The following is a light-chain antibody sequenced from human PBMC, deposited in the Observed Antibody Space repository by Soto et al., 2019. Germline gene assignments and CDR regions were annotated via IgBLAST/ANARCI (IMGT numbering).Light chain of an antibody. V-gene: IGKV3-15*01. CDR1: QSVSSN. CDR2: GAS. Sequence: EIVTTQSPATLSVSPGERATLSCRASQSVSSNLAWYQQKPGQAPRLLIYGASTRATGIPARFSGSGSGTEFNLTISSLQSEDFAVYYCQQYNNWPQWTFGQGTKVEIK. CDR3: QQYNNWPQWT. J-gene: IGKJ1*01.